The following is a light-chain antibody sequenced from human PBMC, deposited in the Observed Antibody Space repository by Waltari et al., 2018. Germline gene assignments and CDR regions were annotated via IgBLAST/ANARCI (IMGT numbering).Light chain of an antibody. J-gene: IGKJ3*01. Sequence: DIVMTQSPESLAVSLGERATINCKSSLSLLYNSNNKNYLAWYQQKPGQPPKLLIYWASTRESGVPERFSGSGSRTDFTLTISSLQAEDVAVYFCQQYYNTPLTFGPGTKMDVK. CDR1: LSLLYNSNNKNY. CDR2: WAS. CDR3: QQYYNTPLT. V-gene: IGKV4-1*01.